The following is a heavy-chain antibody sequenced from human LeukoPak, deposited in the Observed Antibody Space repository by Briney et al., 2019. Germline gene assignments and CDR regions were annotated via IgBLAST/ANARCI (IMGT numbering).Heavy chain of an antibody. Sequence: ASVKVPCKASGYTFTSYDINWVRQATGQGLEWMGWMNPNSGNTGYAQKFQGRVTMTRNTSISTAYMELSSLRSEDTAVYYCARRVRGVIPRFDYWGQGTLVTVSS. J-gene: IGHJ4*02. CDR2: MNPNSGNT. CDR1: GYTFTSYD. V-gene: IGHV1-8*01. CDR3: ARRVRGVIPRFDY. D-gene: IGHD3-10*01.